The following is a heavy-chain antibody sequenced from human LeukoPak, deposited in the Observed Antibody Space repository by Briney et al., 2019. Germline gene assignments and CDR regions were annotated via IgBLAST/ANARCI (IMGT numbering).Heavy chain of an antibody. D-gene: IGHD7-27*01. V-gene: IGHV4-59*01. CDR3: ARAPGDVHNYYYGMDV. CDR2: IYYSGST. CDR1: GGSISSYY. Sequence: SETLFLTCTVSGGSISSYYWSWIRQPPGKGLEWIGYIYYSGSTNYNPSLKSRVTISVDTSKNQFSLKLSSVTAADTAVYYCARAPGDVHNYYYGMDVWGQGTTVTVSS. J-gene: IGHJ6*02.